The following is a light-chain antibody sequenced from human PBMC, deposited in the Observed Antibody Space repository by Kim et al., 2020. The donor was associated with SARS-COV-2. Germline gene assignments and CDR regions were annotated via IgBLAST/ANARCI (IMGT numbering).Light chain of an antibody. Sequence: SPGESATLSCRASQSVSTNFAWYQQQPGPPPRLLIYGASTRATGIPARFSGSGSGTEFTLTISSLQSEDFAVYCCQQYNTWLITFGQGTRLEIK. V-gene: IGKV3D-15*01. CDR2: GAS. J-gene: IGKJ5*01. CDR3: QQYNTWLIT. CDR1: QSVSTN.